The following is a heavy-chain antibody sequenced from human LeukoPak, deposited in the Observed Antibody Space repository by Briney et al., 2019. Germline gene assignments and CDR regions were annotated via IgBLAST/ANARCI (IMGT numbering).Heavy chain of an antibody. CDR1: GGTFSSYA. CDR2: IIPIFGTA. Sequence: GASVKVSCKASGGTFSSYAISWVRQAPGQGLEWMGGIIPIFGTANYAQKFQGRVTITADESTSTAYMELSSLRSEDTAVYYCARDKSPYYYDSSGYRNPISWFDPWGQGTLVTVSS. D-gene: IGHD3-22*01. J-gene: IGHJ5*02. V-gene: IGHV1-69*13. CDR3: ARDKSPYYYDSSGYRNPISWFDP.